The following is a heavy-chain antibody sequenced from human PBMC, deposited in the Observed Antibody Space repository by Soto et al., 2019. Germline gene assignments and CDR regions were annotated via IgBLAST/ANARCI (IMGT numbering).Heavy chain of an antibody. CDR1: GFTVSSNY. CDR2: IYSGGST. V-gene: IGHV3-53*01. J-gene: IGHJ5*02. Sequence: PGGSLRLSCAASGFTVSSNYMSWVRQAPGKGLEWVSVIYSGGSTYYADSVKGRFTISRDNSKNTLYLQMNSLRAEDTAVYYCARLESSSWYNWFDPWGQGTLVTVSS. D-gene: IGHD6-13*01. CDR3: ARLESSSWYNWFDP.